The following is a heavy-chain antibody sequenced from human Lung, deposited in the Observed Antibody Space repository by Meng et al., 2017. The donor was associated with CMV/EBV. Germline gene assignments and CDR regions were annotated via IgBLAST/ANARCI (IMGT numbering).Heavy chain of an antibody. CDR3: ARAVVPSPVDALDL. CDR2: IRWNGDTT. V-gene: IGHV3-20*04. Sequence: SCSASGFTFDDHGMSWVRQAAGKGLEWVSRIRWNGDTTAYADSVKGRFTISRDNAKNSLYLQMNNLRAEDTAFYYCARAVVPSPVDALDLLGQGXLVTVSS. J-gene: IGHJ3*01. CDR1: GFTFDDHG. D-gene: IGHD2-2*01.